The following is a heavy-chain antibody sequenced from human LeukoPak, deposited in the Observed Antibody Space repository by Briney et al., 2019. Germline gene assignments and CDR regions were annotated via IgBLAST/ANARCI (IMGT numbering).Heavy chain of an antibody. CDR2: ISAYNGNT. V-gene: IGHV1-18*04. CDR1: GYTFTGYY. D-gene: IGHD3-10*01. J-gene: IGHJ4*02. CDR3: AREPYGSGSYPFDY. Sequence: ASVKVSCKASGYTFTGYYMHWVRQAPGQGLEWMGWISAYNGNTNYAQKLQGRVTMTTDTSTSTAYMELRSLRSDDTAVYYCAREPYGSGSYPFDYWGQGTLVAVSS.